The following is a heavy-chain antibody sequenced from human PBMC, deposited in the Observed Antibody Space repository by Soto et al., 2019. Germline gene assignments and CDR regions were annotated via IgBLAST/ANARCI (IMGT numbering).Heavy chain of an antibody. V-gene: IGHV1-69*13. Sequence: SVKVSCKASGATFSSFAFSWVRQAPGQGLEWMGVIIPIFDTIKFAQKFQGRVTFTADESTGTAYMELSSLTSEDTAVYYCASPLKWSGYYIAFDYWGQGPLVTVSS. CDR1: GATFSSFA. CDR2: IIPIFDTI. D-gene: IGHD3-3*01. CDR3: ASPLKWSGYYIAFDY. J-gene: IGHJ4*02.